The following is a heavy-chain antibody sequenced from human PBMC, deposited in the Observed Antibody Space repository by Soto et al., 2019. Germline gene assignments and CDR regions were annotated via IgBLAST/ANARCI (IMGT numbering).Heavy chain of an antibody. CDR1: GGSISSGGYY. Sequence: QVQLQESGPGLVKPSQTLSLTCTVSGGSISSGGYYWSWIRQHPGKGLEWIGYIYYSGSTYYNPSLKRRVTISVDTYKSQFSLTLRSVTAADTAVYYCARDFTDSSGPTLGMGVWGQGTTVTVSS. CDR2: IYYSGST. D-gene: IGHD6-19*01. V-gene: IGHV4-31*03. CDR3: ARDFTDSSGPTLGMGV. J-gene: IGHJ6*02.